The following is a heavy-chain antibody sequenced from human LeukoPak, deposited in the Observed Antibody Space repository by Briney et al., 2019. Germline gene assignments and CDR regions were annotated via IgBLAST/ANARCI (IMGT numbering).Heavy chain of an antibody. Sequence: GGSLRLSCAASGFTFSSYGMHWVRQAPGKGPEWVAVIWYDGSNKYYADSVKGRFTISRDNSKNTLYLQMNSLRAEDTAVYYCARELLAGTPYWGQGTLVTVSS. CDR1: GFTFSSYG. J-gene: IGHJ4*02. CDR3: ARELLAGTPY. CDR2: IWYDGSNK. D-gene: IGHD6-19*01. V-gene: IGHV3-33*01.